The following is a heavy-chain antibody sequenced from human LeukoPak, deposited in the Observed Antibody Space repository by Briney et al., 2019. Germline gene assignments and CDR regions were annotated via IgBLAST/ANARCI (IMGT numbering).Heavy chain of an antibody. J-gene: IGHJ6*03. CDR2: INSDGSST. Sequence: GGSLRLSCAASGFTFSSYWMHWVRQAPGKGLVWVSRINSDGSSTSYADSVKGRFTISRDNAKNTLYLQMNSLRAEDTAVYYCASPAGSMVRGAYGDYYYYYMDVWGKGTTVTVSS. V-gene: IGHV3-74*01. CDR3: ASPAGSMVRGAYGDYYYYYMDV. CDR1: GFTFSSYW. D-gene: IGHD3-10*01.